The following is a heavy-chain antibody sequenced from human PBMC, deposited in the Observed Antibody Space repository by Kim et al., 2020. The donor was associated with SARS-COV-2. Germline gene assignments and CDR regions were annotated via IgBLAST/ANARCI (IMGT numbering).Heavy chain of an antibody. Sequence: GGSLRLSCAASGFTFSNAWMSWVRQAPGKGLEWVGRIKSKTDGGTTDYAAPVKGRFTISRDDSKNTLYLQMNSLKTEDTAVYYCTTARGETYYDILTGYYTYYYYGMDVWGQGTTVTVSS. V-gene: IGHV3-15*01. CDR2: IKSKTDGGTT. D-gene: IGHD3-9*01. CDR1: GFTFSNAW. CDR3: TTARGETYYDILTGYYTYYYYGMDV. J-gene: IGHJ6*02.